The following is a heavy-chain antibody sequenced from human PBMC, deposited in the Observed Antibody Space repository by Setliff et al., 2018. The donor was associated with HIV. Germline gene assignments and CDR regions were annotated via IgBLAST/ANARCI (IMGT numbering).Heavy chain of an antibody. V-gene: IGHV4-59*01. J-gene: IGHJ4*02. CDR2: IYHSGLT. CDR1: GGSISSYY. Sequence: PSETLSLTCTVSGGSISSYYWSWIRQSPDKGLEWIGFIYHSGLTKSNPSLESRVSMSMDVSKNLFSLNLRSVTAADSAVYYCARIGWKQGAVGAFSDYWGQGAQVTVPQ. D-gene: IGHD1-26*01. CDR3: ARIGWKQGAVGAFSDY.